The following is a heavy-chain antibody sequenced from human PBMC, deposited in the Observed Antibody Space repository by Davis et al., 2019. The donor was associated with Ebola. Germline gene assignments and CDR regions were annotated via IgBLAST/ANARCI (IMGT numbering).Heavy chain of an antibody. CDR3: ARDAGIAVAGNLNMDV. CDR1: GYTFTSYY. Sequence: SVKVSCKASGYTFTSYYMHWVRQAPGQGLEWMGRIIPILGIANYAQKFQGRVTITADKSTSTAYMELSSLRSEDTAVYYCARDAGIAVAGNLNMDVWGQGTTVTVSS. D-gene: IGHD6-19*01. V-gene: IGHV1-69*04. J-gene: IGHJ6*02. CDR2: IIPILGIA.